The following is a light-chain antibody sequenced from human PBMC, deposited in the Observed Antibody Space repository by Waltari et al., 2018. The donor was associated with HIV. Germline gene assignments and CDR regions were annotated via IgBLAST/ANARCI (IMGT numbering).Light chain of an antibody. J-gene: IGLJ1*01. V-gene: IGLV2-23*02. Sequence: QSALTQQASVSGSLGQSITISCNGPRGNIGQYNLVSWYQQHPVKAPKLLIYEVTRTPAGISRRFSASKSDNTASLTISGLQADDEAAYFCCSYAGTTDFFVFGGGT. CDR2: EVT. CDR1: RGNIGQYNL. CDR3: CSYAGTTDFFV.